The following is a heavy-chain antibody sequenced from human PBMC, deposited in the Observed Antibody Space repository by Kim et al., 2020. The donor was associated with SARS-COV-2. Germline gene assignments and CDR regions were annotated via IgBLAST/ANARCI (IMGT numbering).Heavy chain of an antibody. CDR2: IGTVGDT. V-gene: IGHV3-13*01. Sequence: GGSLRLSCAASGFTFNNYDMHWVRQTAGKTLEWVSGIGTVGDTYYLGSVKGRFTVSRENDKNSLYLQMNSLRAGDTAVYYCARGHYDSLGYHHEYWYFDLWGRGTLVTVSS. CDR3: ARGHYDSLGYHHEYWYFDL. CDR1: GFTFNNYD. D-gene: IGHD3-22*01. J-gene: IGHJ2*01.